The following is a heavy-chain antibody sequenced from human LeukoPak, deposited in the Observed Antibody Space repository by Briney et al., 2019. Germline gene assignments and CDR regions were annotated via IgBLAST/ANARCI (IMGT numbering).Heavy chain of an antibody. J-gene: IGHJ3*02. V-gene: IGHV4-59*08. CDR1: GGSISSYY. CDR2: IYHTGSN. D-gene: IGHD6-13*01. CDR3: ARARYSNSWYAVDI. Sequence: SETLSLTCIVSGGSISSYYWSWIRQPPGKGLEWIGYIYHTGSNNYSPSLRSRVTMSVDTSKNQFSLKLSSVTAADTAVYYCARARYSNSWYAVDIWGQGTMVTVSS.